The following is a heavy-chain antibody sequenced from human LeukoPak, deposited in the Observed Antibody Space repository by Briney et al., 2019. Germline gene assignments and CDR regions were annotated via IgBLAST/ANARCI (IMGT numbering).Heavy chain of an antibody. CDR3: ARETRGSYVPGLDS. CDR1: GFSLSNYW. V-gene: IGHV3-7*01. Sequence: PGGSLRRSCAASGFSLSNYWISWVRQAPGKGLEWVANIKLDGSEKYYVNSVKGRFTISRDNAKNSLNLQMNSLRAEDTAVYYCARETRGSYVPGLDSWGQGTLVTVSS. CDR2: IKLDGSEK. D-gene: IGHD1-26*01. J-gene: IGHJ4*02.